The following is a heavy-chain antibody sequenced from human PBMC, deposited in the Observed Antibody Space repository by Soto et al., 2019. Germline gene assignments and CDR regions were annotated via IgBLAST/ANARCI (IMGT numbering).Heavy chain of an antibody. CDR2: ISSSSSTI. CDR3: ARGGYYDMSGYFNWFAP. CDR1: GFTFSTYA. V-gene: IGHV3-48*02. J-gene: IGHJ5*02. Sequence: HPGGSLRLSCASSGFTFSTYAMHWVRQALGKGLEWVSYISSSSSTIYYADSVKGRFTISRDNAKNSLYLQMNSLRDDDTAVYYCARGGYYDMSGYFNWFAPWGQGALVTVSS. D-gene: IGHD3-22*01.